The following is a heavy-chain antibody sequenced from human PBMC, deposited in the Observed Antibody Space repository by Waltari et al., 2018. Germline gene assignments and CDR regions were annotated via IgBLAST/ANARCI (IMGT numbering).Heavy chain of an antibody. CDR1: DYTFRNYL. D-gene: IGHD3-16*01. Sequence: IQVVQSGHEVRNPGASVTVSCRGSDYTFRNYLIAWVRQAPGQGLEWVGLITAYNGNTQYAQNLQGRVTLTTDTSTNTVYMELKSLTSGDTAVYYCARALTAMTYDDVGHPSRRAFDVWGQGTRVTVSS. V-gene: IGHV1-18*01. CDR2: ITAYNGNT. CDR3: ARALTAMTYDDVGHPSRRAFDV. J-gene: IGHJ3*01.